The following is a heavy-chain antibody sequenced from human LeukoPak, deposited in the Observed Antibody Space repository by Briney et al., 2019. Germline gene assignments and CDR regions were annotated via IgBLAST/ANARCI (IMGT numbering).Heavy chain of an antibody. CDR1: GFTFSSYA. V-gene: IGHV3-30*04. CDR2: ISYDGSNK. D-gene: IGHD6-19*01. CDR3: ARVFYSSGWYGNFDY. Sequence: PGRSLRLPCAASGFTFSSYAMHWVRQAPGKGLEWVAVISYDGSNKYYADSVKGRFTISRDNSKNTLYLQMNSLRAEDTAVYYCARVFYSSGWYGNFDYWGQGTRVTVSS. J-gene: IGHJ4*02.